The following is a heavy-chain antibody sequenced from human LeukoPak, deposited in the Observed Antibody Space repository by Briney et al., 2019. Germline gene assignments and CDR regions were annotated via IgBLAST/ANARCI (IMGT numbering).Heavy chain of an antibody. D-gene: IGHD6-19*01. CDR2: NSGRGDSI. CDR1: GFMFSDHY. Sequence: GGSLRLSCAASGFMFSDHYINWMRQAPGKGLEWISYNSGRGDSIYYADSVKGRFTISRDDSKNTLFLQMNSLRDEDTAVYYCAKDTAVAGLYYFDYWGQGTLVTVSS. V-gene: IGHV3-11*01. J-gene: IGHJ4*02. CDR3: AKDTAVAGLYYFDY.